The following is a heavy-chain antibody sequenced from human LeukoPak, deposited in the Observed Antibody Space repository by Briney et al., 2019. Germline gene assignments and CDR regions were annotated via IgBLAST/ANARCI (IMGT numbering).Heavy chain of an antibody. V-gene: IGHV3-11*01. CDR2: ISSSGSTI. D-gene: IGHD3-10*01. CDR1: GFTFSDYY. CDR3: AKTPNYYGSGSFDY. J-gene: IGHJ4*02. Sequence: PGGSLRLSCAASGFTFSDYYMSWIRQAPGKGLEWVSYISSSGSTIYYADSVKGRFTISRDNSKNTLYLQMNSLRAEDTAVYYCAKTPNYYGSGSFDYWGQGTLVTVSS.